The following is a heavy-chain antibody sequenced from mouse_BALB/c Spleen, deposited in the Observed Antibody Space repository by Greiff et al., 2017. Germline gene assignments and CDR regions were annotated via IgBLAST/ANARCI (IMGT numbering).Heavy chain of an antibody. V-gene: IGHV1-12*01. CDR1: GYTFTSYN. J-gene: IGHJ1*01. D-gene: IGHD3-2*02. CDR2: IYPGNGDT. CDR3: ARLLRYWYFDV. Sequence: QVQLQQPGAELVKPGASVKMSCKASGYTFTSYNMHWVKQTPGQGLEWIGAIYPGNGDTSYNQKFKGKATLTVDKSSSTAYMELRSLTTEETAVYYCARLLRYWYFDVWGAGTTVTVAS.